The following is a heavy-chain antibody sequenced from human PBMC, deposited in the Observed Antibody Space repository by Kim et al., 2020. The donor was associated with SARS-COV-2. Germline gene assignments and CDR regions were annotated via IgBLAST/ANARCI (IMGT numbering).Heavy chain of an antibody. D-gene: IGHD3-22*01. Sequence: GGSLRLSCAASGFTFSSYGMHWVRQAPGKGLEWVAVISYDGSNKYYADSVKGRFTISRDNSKNTLYLQMNSLRAEDTAVYYCAKDALPTRVVVTPSLAFDIWGQGTMVTVSS. CDR1: GFTFSSYG. V-gene: IGHV3-30*18. CDR2: ISYDGSNK. CDR3: AKDALPTRVVVTPSLAFDI. J-gene: IGHJ3*02.